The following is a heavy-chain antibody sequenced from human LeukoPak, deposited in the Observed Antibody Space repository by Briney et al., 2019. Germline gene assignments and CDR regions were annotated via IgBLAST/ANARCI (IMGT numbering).Heavy chain of an antibody. CDR1: GYTLTDYY. V-gene: IGHV1-2*06. J-gene: IGHJ4*02. Sequence: ASVKVSCKASGYTLTDYYMHWVRQAPGQGLEWMGRINPNSGGTNYAQKFQGRVTMTRDTSISTAYMELSRLRSDDTAVYYCARDPMFYDILTGYQRWSFDYWGQGTLVTVSS. CDR3: ARDPMFYDILTGYQRWSFDY. D-gene: IGHD3-9*01. CDR2: INPNSGGT.